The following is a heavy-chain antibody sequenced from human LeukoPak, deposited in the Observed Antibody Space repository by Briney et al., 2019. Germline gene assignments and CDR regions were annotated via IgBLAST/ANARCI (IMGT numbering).Heavy chain of an antibody. CDR1: GGSFSGFY. V-gene: IGHV4-34*01. D-gene: IGHD3-10*01. CDR3: GGGRKGGSAL. J-gene: IGHJ4*02. Sequence: SETLSLTCDVYGGSFSGFYWNWIRQPPGKGLEWIGEIDHSGSTNYNPSLKSRVTISVDRANNQFSLKLSSVTVADTAFYYFGGGRKGGSALWGQGTLVTVSS. CDR2: IDHSGST.